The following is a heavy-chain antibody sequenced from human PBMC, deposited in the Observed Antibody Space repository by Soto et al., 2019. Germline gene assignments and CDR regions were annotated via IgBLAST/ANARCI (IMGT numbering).Heavy chain of an antibody. D-gene: IGHD6-13*01. CDR1: GFTFSSYA. CDR3: ANSYGYSSSWYYYFDY. V-gene: IGHV3-23*01. Sequence: GGSLRLSCAASGFTFSSYAMSWVRQAPGKGLEWVSAISGSGGSTYYADSVKGRFTISRDNSKNTLFLQMNSLRAEDTALYYCANSYGYSSSWYYYFDYWGQGTLVTVSS. CDR2: ISGSGGST. J-gene: IGHJ4*02.